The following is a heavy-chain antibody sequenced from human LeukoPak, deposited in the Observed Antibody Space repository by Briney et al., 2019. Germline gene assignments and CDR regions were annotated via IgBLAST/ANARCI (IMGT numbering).Heavy chain of an antibody. CDR3: ARPRGLITMVRGVPYYFDY. D-gene: IGHD3-10*01. V-gene: IGHV5-51*01. CDR2: IYPGDSDT. CDR1: GYSFTSYW. J-gene: IGHJ4*02. Sequence: GESLKISCKGSGYSFTSYWISWVRQMPGKGLEWMGIIYPGDSDTRYSPSFQGQVTISADKSISTAYLQWSSLKASDTAMYYCARPRGLITMVRGVPYYFDYWGQGTLVTVSS.